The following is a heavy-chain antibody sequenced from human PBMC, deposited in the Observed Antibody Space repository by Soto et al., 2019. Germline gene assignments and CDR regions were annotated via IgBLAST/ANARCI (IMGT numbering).Heavy chain of an antibody. Sequence: SQTLSLTCAISGDSVSSNSAAWFWIRQSPSRGLEWLGRTYYRSKWYNEYAVSVKSRVTIYPDTSKNHFSLQLNSVTPEDTAVYYCARSISAITGDGMDVWGQGTTVTVSS. CDR1: GDSVSSNSAA. CDR2: TYYRSKWYN. V-gene: IGHV6-1*01. J-gene: IGHJ6*02. D-gene: IGHD1-7*01. CDR3: ARSISAITGDGMDV.